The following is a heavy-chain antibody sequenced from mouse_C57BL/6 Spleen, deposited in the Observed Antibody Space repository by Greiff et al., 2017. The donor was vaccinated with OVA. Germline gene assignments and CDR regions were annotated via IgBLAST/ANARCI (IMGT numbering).Heavy chain of an antibody. J-gene: IGHJ4*01. CDR2: ISSGGDYI. V-gene: IGHV5-9-1*02. Sequence: EVKLVESGEGLVKPGGSLKLSCAASGFTFSSYAMSWVRQTPEKRLEWVAYISSGGDYIYYADTVKGRFTISRVNARNTLYLQMSSLKSEDTAMYYCTREENWDAMDYWGQGTSVTVSS. CDR3: TREENWDAMDY. D-gene: IGHD4-1*01. CDR1: GFTFSSYA.